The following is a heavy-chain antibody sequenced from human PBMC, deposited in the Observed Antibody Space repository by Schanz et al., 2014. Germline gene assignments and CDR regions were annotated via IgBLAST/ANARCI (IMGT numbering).Heavy chain of an antibody. J-gene: IGHJ6*03. CDR2: ISYSGVT. Sequence: QVQLQESGPGLVKPSGTLSLTCAVSGGSISSSDWWSWVRQPPGKGLEWIGYISYSGVTYYNPSLKSRVTISMHTSKNQFPLKLSSVTAADTAVYYCARGGARRFPVVPDAIQGLRGHYYYYYLDVWGKGTTVTASS. D-gene: IGHD2-2*02. V-gene: IGHV4-4*02. CDR1: GGSISSSDW. CDR3: ARGGARRFPVVPDAIQGLRGHYYYYYLDV.